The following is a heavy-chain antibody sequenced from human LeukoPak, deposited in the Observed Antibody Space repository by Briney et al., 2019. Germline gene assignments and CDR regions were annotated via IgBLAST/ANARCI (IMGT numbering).Heavy chain of an antibody. CDR3: ARERGYYDNSGYLPTTYFQH. D-gene: IGHD3-22*01. CDR1: GLTFSVYW. Sequence: GGSLRLSCAASGLTFSVYWTGWVRQAPGKGLEWVANIEQDGSEKYYVDSVKGRFTISRDNAKSSLFLQLNSLRAEDTAVYYCARERGYYDNSGYLPTTYFQHWGQGTLVTVSS. CDR2: IEQDGSEK. V-gene: IGHV3-7*01. J-gene: IGHJ1*01.